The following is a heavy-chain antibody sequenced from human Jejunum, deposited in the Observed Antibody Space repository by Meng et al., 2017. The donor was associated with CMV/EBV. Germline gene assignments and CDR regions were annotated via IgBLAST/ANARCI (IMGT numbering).Heavy chain of an antibody. D-gene: IGHD3-22*01. Sequence: QVQLVQSVAEVKKPRGSVKVSSKASGYTFTGYYIHWVRQAPGQGLGWRGRVDPTNGGTHYAQTFQGRVTMTTDTSISTAYMELRRLRSDDTAMYYCTRSYYYDRNGYFYYWGQGTLVTVSS. V-gene: IGHV1-2*06. CDR1: GYTFTGYY. CDR3: TRSYYYDRNGYFYY. CDR2: VDPTNGGT. J-gene: IGHJ4*02.